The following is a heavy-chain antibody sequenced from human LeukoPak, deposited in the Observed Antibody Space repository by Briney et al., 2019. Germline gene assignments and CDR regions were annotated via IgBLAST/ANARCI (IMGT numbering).Heavy chain of an antibody. CDR2: IYYIGST. CDR3: ARARTYYGSGSYYYFDF. V-gene: IGHV4-59*01. CDR1: GGSIGSYS. Sequence: SETLSLTCTVSGGSIGSYSWSWIRQPPGKGLEWIGYIYYIGSTNYNPSLKSRVTISVDTSKNQFSLKLSSVTAADTAVYYCARARTYYGSGSYYYFDFWGQGTLVTVSS. D-gene: IGHD3-10*01. J-gene: IGHJ4*02.